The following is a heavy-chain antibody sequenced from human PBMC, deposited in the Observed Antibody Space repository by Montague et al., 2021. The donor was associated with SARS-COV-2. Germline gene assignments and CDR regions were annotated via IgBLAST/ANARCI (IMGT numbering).Heavy chain of an antibody. D-gene: IGHD3-16*01. CDR3: ARWDPQTLTLIALRGKAAIDY. Sequence: SDTLSLTCAVYGGSFSGYYWTWIRQSPGKGLEWIAVINHSGTTNYNFNPSLRSRVTISVDTSKNQFSLKLSSVTAADTGVYYCARWDPQTLTLIALRGKAAIDYWGQGTLVTVSS. CDR2: INHSGTT. J-gene: IGHJ4*02. CDR1: GGSFSGYY. V-gene: IGHV4-34*01.